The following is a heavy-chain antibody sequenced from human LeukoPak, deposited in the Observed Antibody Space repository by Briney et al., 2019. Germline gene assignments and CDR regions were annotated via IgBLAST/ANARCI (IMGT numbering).Heavy chain of an antibody. CDR2: IYYSGST. CDR1: GGSISSGGYY. J-gene: IGHJ4*02. Sequence: SQTLSLTCTVSGGSISSGGYYWSWIRQHPGKGLEWIGYIYYSGSTYYNPSLKSRVTISVDTSTNQFSLKLSSVTAADTAVYYCARDFPFPIDDSSGKGHGYWGQGTLVTVSS. CDR3: ARDFPFPIDDSSGKGHGY. V-gene: IGHV4-31*03. D-gene: IGHD3-22*01.